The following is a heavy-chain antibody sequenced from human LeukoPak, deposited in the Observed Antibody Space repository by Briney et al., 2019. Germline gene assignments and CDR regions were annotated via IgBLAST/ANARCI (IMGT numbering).Heavy chain of an antibody. D-gene: IGHD2-8*02. CDR1: GYTFASYY. Sequence: ASVKVSCKASGYTFASYYMHWVRQAPGQGLEWMGIINPSGGSTSYAQKFQGRVTMTRDTSTNTVYMELSSLRSEDTAVYYCARDLLGVFDYWGQGTLVTVSS. J-gene: IGHJ4*02. V-gene: IGHV1-46*01. CDR2: INPSGGST. CDR3: ARDLLGVFDY.